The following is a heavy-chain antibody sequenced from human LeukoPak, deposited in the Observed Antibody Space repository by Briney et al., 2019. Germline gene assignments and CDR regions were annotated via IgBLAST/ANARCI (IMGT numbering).Heavy chain of an antibody. CDR3: VKDMNPGGADV. D-gene: IGHD3-10*01. CDR2: IYWSSSGT. CDR1: GFNSEDHA. J-gene: IGHJ6*02. Sequence: TGGSLRLSCVVSGFNSEDHAMHWVRQAPGKGLEWVSGIYWSSSGTGYADSVKGRFTVPRDSAKNSLYLQMNSLRPEDTALYYCVKDMNPGGADVWGQGTTVTVSS. V-gene: IGHV3-9*02.